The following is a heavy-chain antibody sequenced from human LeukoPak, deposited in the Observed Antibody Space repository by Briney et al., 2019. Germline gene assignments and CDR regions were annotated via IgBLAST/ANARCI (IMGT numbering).Heavy chain of an antibody. CDR2: VHPNSGNT. D-gene: IGHD1-14*01. J-gene: IGHJ5*02. CDR1: GYPFTTWE. V-gene: IGHV1-8*01. CDR3: ARGPRNDP. Sequence: GASVKVSCKTSGYPFTTWEINWVRQAAGQGLEWMGWVHPNSGNTAYAQKFQGRVTMTRDISISTAYMELSGLRFDDTAVYFCARGPRNDPWGQGTLVTVSS.